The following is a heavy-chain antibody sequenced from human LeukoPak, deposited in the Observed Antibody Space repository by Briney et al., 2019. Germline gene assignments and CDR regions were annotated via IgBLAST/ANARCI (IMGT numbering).Heavy chain of an antibody. J-gene: IGHJ3*01. V-gene: IGHV3-74*01. Sequence: AGSLRLSCAASGFTFTNYWMHWVRQAPGKGLVWVSRISSDERNTKHVDSVKGRFTISRDNARNTGYLQMNSLRAEDTAVYYCARGWVPSDITLKWGQGTMVTVSS. D-gene: IGHD3-22*01. CDR2: ISSDERNT. CDR3: ARGWVPSDITLK. CDR1: GFTFTNYW.